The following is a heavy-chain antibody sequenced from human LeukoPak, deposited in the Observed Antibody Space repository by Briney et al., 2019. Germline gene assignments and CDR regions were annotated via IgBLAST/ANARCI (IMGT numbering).Heavy chain of an antibody. Sequence: SVKVSCKASGGTFGDYVISWVRQAPGQGLNWMGGISPLLGASKHTQNFHDRVTITADESTTTAYMELSDLRSADTAVYYCATYDVLTGFEYWGQGTLVTVSS. J-gene: IGHJ4*02. V-gene: IGHV1-69*13. D-gene: IGHD3-9*01. CDR2: ISPLLGAS. CDR3: ATYDVLTGFEY. CDR1: GGTFGDYV.